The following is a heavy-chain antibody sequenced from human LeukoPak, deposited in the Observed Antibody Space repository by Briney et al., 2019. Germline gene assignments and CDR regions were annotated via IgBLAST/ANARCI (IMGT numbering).Heavy chain of an antibody. V-gene: IGHV4-59*01. Sequence: PSETLSLTCTVSGGSISSYYWSWIRQPPGKGVEWIGYISHGGSTNYNPSLKSRVAISVDTSKNQFSLKLSSVTAADTAVYYCARTYYYGSGIYYNDYWGQGTLVTVSS. CDR3: ARTYYYGSGIYYNDY. CDR1: GGSISSYY. D-gene: IGHD3-10*01. CDR2: ISHGGST. J-gene: IGHJ4*02.